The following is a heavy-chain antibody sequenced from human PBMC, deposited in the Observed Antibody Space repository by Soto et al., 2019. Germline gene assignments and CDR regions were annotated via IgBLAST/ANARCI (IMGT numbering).Heavy chain of an antibody. D-gene: IGHD5-12*01. CDR3: ARNTITPPHY. J-gene: IGHJ4*02. Sequence: EVQLLESGGGLVQPGGSLRLSCAASGFTFSNYAMSWVRQAPGKGLEWVSAISSSGDSPYYADSVKGRFTVSRDKSKNTLYLQMNSLRVEDTAIYYCARNTITPPHYWGQGTLVTVSS. V-gene: IGHV3-23*01. CDR1: GFTFSNYA. CDR2: ISSSGDSP.